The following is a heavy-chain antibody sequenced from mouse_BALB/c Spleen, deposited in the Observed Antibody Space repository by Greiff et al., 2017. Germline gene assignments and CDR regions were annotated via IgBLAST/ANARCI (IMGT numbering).Heavy chain of an antibody. D-gene: IGHD1-1*01. Sequence: QVQLQQSGAELVRPGSSVKISCKASGYAFSSYWMNWVKQRPGQGLEWIGQIYPGDGDTNYNGKFKGKATLTADKSSSTAYMQLKSLTSEDSAVYYCARLGSSLYAMDYWGEGTSVTVSS. V-gene: IGHV1-80*01. CDR2: IYPGDGDT. CDR3: ARLGSSLYAMDY. CDR1: GYAFSSYW. J-gene: IGHJ4*01.